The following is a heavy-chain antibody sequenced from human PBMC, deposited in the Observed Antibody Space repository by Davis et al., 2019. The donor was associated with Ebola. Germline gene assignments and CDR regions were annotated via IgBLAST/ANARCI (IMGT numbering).Heavy chain of an antibody. V-gene: IGHV3-23*01. CDR1: GFTFSSYA. CDR2: ISGSGGST. Sequence: GESLKISCAASGFTFSSYAMSWVRQAPGKGLEWVSAISGSGGSTYYADSVKGRFTISRDNSKNTLYLQMNSLRAEDTAVYYCAKDGGEGYSGYDYYYYGMDVWGQGTTVTVSS. D-gene: IGHD5-12*01. J-gene: IGHJ6*02. CDR3: AKDGGEGYSGYDYYYYGMDV.